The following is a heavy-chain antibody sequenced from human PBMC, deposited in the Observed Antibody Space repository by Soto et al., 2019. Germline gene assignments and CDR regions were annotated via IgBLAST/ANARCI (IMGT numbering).Heavy chain of an antibody. CDR1: GFTFDNAW. CDR3: GGWDRDYYGMDV. D-gene: IGHD1-26*01. J-gene: IGHJ6*02. V-gene: IGHV3-15*07. Sequence: GGSLRLSCAASGFTFDNAWMNWVRQAPGKGLEWVGRIKGKIDGGTTDYAAPIKGRFTISRDDSKNTLYLQMNSLKTEDTAVYHCGGWDRDYYGMDVWGQGTTVTVSS. CDR2: IKGKIDGGTT.